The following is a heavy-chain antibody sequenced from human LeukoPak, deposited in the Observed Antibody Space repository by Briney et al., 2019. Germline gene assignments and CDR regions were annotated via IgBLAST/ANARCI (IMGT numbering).Heavy chain of an antibody. CDR3: ARAPNWKGGFDP. J-gene: IGHJ5*02. CDR1: GGTFSSYA. CDR2: IIPIFGTA. Sequence: SVKVSCKASGGTFSSYAISWVRQAPGQGLEWMGGIIPIFGTANYAQKFQGRVTITTDGSTSTAYMELSSLRSEDTAVYYCARAPNWKGGFDPWGQGTLVTVSS. D-gene: IGHD1-20*01. V-gene: IGHV1-69*05.